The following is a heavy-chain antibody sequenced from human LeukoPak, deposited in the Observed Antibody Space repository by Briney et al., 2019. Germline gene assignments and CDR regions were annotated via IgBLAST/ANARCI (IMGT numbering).Heavy chain of an antibody. D-gene: IGHD3-16*01. Sequence: NAWMNWVRQXPXXXLEWVGRIKSKTDGGTTDCAAPVKGRFTISRDDSKNTLYLQMNSLKTEDTAVYYCTTARGGDLQYFQHWGQGTLVTVSS. CDR3: TTARGGDLQYFQH. CDR1: NAW. V-gene: IGHV3-15*07. CDR2: IKSKTDGGTT. J-gene: IGHJ1*01.